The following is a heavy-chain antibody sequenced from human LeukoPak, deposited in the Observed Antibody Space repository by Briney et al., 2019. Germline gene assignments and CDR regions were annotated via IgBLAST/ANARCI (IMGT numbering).Heavy chain of an antibody. J-gene: IGHJ5*02. CDR1: GGSFSGYY. CDR2: INHSGST. Sequence: KPSETLSLTCAVYGGSFSGYYWSWIRQPPGKGLEWIGEINHSGSTNYNPSLKSRVTISVDTSKNQFSLKLSSVTAADTAVYYCARGGNGDYVLPWFDPWGQGTLVTVSS. V-gene: IGHV4-34*01. CDR3: ARGGNGDYVLPWFDP. D-gene: IGHD4-17*01.